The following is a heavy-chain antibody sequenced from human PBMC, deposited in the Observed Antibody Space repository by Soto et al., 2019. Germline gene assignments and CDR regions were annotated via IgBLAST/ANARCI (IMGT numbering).Heavy chain of an antibody. D-gene: IGHD4-17*01. J-gene: IGHJ4*01. CDR3: ARDGQYGDYGYYFDY. V-gene: IGHV1-2*02. CDR2: INPNNGDT. CDR1: GYTFSAYY. Sequence: QVQLVQSGAEVKKPGASVKVSCKASGYTFSAYYIHWVRQAPGQGLEWMGWINPNNGDTDYAQKFQGMVTMTSDTSIRTAYMELTSLISDDTAMYFCARDGQYGDYGYYFDYWGHGALVTVSS.